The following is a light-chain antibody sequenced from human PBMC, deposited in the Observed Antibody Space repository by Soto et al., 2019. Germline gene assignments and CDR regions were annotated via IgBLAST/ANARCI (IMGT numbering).Light chain of an antibody. V-gene: IGKV1-39*01. J-gene: IGKJ1*01. CDR2: SAS. Sequence: DIQMPQSPSSLSASVGDSVTITCRTSQHVDRYLSWYQQIPGRAPKPLIYSASSLVSGVPPRFRGSASGTEFTLSISSLQREDFATYFCQQSSNIPWTFGQGTKVDIK. CDR3: QQSSNIPWT. CDR1: QHVDRY.